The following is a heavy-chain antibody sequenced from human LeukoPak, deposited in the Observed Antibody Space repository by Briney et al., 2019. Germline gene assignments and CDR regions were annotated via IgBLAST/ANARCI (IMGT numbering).Heavy chain of an antibody. CDR3: AKDYYGSGSYYGFVGY. CDR2: ISGRGGST. D-gene: IGHD3-10*01. CDR1: GFTFSSYA. Sequence: GGSQRLSCAASGFTFSSYAMSWVRQAPGKGLEWVSAISGRGGSTFYADSVKGRFTISRDNSKNTLYLRMDSLRAEDTVIYYCAKDYYGSGSYYGFVGYWGQGTLVTVSS. J-gene: IGHJ4*02. V-gene: IGHV3-23*01.